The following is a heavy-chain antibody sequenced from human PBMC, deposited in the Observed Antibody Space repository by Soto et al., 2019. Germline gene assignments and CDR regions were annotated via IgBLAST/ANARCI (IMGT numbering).Heavy chain of an antibody. CDR3: ARRYGGNFDY. Sequence: QVQLQESGPGLVKPSETLSLTCTVSGGSISSYYWSWIRQPPGKGLEWIGYIYYSGSTNYNPSLKSRVILSVDTPKHQLSLKLSSVTAADTAVYYCARRYGGNFDYWGQGALGTVSS. CDR2: IYYSGST. CDR1: GGSISSYY. D-gene: IGHD3-16*01. J-gene: IGHJ4*02. V-gene: IGHV4-59*01.